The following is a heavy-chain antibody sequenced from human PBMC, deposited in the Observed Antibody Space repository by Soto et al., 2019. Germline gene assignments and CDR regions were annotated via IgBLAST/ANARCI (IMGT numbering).Heavy chain of an antibody. CDR2: TYYRSKWYY. J-gene: IGHJ6*02. Sequence: SQTLSLTCAISGDSVSSNSAAWNWIRQSPTRGLEWLGRTYYRSKWYYGYAVSVKSRIAINPDTSKNQFSLQLNSVTPEDTAVYYCARIHSSSPSDIDVWGQGTMVTVSS. CDR1: GDSVSSNSAA. D-gene: IGHD6-6*01. CDR3: ARIHSSSPSDIDV. V-gene: IGHV6-1*01.